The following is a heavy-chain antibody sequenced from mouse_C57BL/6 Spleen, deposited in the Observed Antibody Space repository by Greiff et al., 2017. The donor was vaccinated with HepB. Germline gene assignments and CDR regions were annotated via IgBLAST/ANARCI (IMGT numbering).Heavy chain of an antibody. CDR1: GYSITSGYY. CDR3: ARDESRAWFAY. CDR2: ISYDGSN. Sequence: EVKLVESGPGLVKPSQSLSLTCSVTGYSITSGYYWNWIRQFPGNKLEWMGYISYDGSNNYNPSLKNRISITRDTSKNQFFLKLNSVTTEDTATYYCARDESRAWFAYWGQGTLVTVSA. V-gene: IGHV3-6*01. D-gene: IGHD1-1*01. J-gene: IGHJ3*01.